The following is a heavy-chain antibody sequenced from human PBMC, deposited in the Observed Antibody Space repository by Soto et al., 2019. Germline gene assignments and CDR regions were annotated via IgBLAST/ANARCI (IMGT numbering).Heavy chain of an antibody. D-gene: IGHD4-17*01. Sequence: QVQLVQSGAEVKKPGASVKVSCKASGYTFTSYGISWVRQAPGQGLEWMGWISAYNGNTNYAQKLQGRGTMTTDTSTSTAYMELRSLRSDDTAVYYCAREERGIHDYGDQPGDYWGQGTLVTVSS. CDR3: AREERGIHDYGDQPGDY. V-gene: IGHV1-18*01. CDR1: GYTFTSYG. J-gene: IGHJ4*02. CDR2: ISAYNGNT.